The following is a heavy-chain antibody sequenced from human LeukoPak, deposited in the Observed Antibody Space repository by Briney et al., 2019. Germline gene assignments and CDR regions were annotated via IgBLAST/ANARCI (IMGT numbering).Heavy chain of an antibody. CDR2: MFYSGTS. Sequence: TLSLTCSVSGGSIASDNYLWSWVRQHPKEGLEGYGYMFYSGTSYYNPSIKSRVTITVDTTKIHSSLKLYSVNAADTAAYDWAREVNEPASTDAFDIWGQGTMVTVSS. V-gene: IGHV4-31*03. J-gene: IGHJ3*02. CDR3: AREVNEPASTDAFDI. CDR1: GGSIASDNYL. D-gene: IGHD6-13*01.